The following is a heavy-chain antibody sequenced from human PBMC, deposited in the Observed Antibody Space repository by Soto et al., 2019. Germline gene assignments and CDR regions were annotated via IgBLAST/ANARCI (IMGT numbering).Heavy chain of an antibody. J-gene: IGHJ4*02. D-gene: IGHD1-26*01. CDR2: ISYDGSNK. CDR3: AKAGRRWELLGGGGYFEY. CDR1: GFTFSSYG. V-gene: IGHV3-30*18. Sequence: GGSLRLSCAASGFTFSSYGMHWVRQAPGKGLEWVAVISYDGSNKYYADSVKGRFTISRDNSKNTLYLQMNSLRAEDTAVYYCAKAGRRWELLGGGGYFEYWGQGTLVTVSS.